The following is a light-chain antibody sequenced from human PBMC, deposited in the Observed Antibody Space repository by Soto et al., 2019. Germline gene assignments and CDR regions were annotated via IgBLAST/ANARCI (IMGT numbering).Light chain of an antibody. Sequence: QSALTQPASVSGSPGQTITISCTGTSSDVGSYNLVSWYQQHPGKAPKLMIYEGSKRPSGVSNRFSGSKSGNTASLTISGLQAEDEADYYCCSYAGIVGFGGGTKLTV. J-gene: IGLJ2*01. V-gene: IGLV2-23*01. CDR3: CSYAGIVG. CDR2: EGS. CDR1: SSDVGSYNL.